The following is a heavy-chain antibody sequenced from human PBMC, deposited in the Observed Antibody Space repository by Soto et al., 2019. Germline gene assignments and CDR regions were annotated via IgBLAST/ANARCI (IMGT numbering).Heavy chain of an antibody. CDR1: GGTFSSYA. J-gene: IGHJ6*02. V-gene: IGHV1-69*01. CDR2: IIPIFGTA. D-gene: IGHD2-2*01. CDR3: ASDYVVPAAILYYYYVMDV. Sequence: QVQLVQSGAEGKKPGSSVKVSCKASGGTFSSYAISWVRQAPGQGLEWMGGIIPIFGTANYAQKFQGRVTITADESTSTAYLEQSSLRSEDTAVYYCASDYVVPAAILYYYYVMDVWCQGTTLTVSS.